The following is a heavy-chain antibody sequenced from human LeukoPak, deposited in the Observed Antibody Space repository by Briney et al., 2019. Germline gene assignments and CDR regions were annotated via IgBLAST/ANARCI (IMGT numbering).Heavy chain of an antibody. CDR1: GYTFTGYY. CDR2: INPNSGGT. CDR3: TTDKSPDNYYYYMDV. V-gene: IGHV1-2*02. D-gene: IGHD3-9*01. Sequence: GASVKVSCKASGYTFTGYYMHWVRQAPGQGLEWMGWINPNSGGTNYAQKFQGRVTMTRDTSISTAYMELSSLRSEDTAVYYCTTDKSPDNYYYYMDVWGKGTTVTISS. J-gene: IGHJ6*03.